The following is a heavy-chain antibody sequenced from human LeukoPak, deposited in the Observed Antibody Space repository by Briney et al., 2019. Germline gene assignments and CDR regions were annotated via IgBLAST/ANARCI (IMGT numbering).Heavy chain of an antibody. Sequence: PGGSLRLSCAASGFTFSDYWMSWVRLAPGKGLEWVANIKQDGSEIYYVDSVKGRFTISRDNAKNSLYLQMNSLRAEDTAVYYCARGSMVLNYYYYYYMDVWGKGTTVTVSS. V-gene: IGHV3-7*01. CDR3: ARGSMVLNYYYYYYMDV. J-gene: IGHJ6*03. CDR1: GFTFSDYW. CDR2: IKQDGSEI. D-gene: IGHD3-10*01.